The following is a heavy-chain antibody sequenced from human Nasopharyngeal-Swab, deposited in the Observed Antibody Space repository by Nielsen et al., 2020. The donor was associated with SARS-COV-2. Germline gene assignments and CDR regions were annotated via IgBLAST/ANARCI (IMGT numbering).Heavy chain of an antibody. J-gene: IGHJ6*02. V-gene: IGHV1-18*04. CDR1: GYTFTSYG. CDR2: ISAYNGNT. Sequence: ASVKASCKASGYTFTSYGISWVRQASGQGLEWMGWISAYNGNTNYAQKLQGRVTMTTDTSTSTADMELRSLRSDDTAVYYCARVGIAVAGHGGLYYYYGMDVWGQGTTVTVSS. D-gene: IGHD6-19*01. CDR3: ARVGIAVAGHGGLYYYYGMDV.